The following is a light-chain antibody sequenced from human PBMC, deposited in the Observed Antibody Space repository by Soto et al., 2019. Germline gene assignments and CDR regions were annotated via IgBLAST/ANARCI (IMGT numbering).Light chain of an antibody. J-gene: IGKJ2*01. V-gene: IGKV2-28*01. CDR1: QSLLHSNGYNY. CDR2: LGS. CDR3: MQALQTPMYT. Sequence: DIVMTQSPLSLPVTPGEPASISCRSSQSLLHSNGYNYLDWYLQKPGQSPQLLIYLGSNRASGVPDRVSGSGSGTEFTLKISRVEAEDVGVYYCMQALQTPMYTFGQGTKLEIK.